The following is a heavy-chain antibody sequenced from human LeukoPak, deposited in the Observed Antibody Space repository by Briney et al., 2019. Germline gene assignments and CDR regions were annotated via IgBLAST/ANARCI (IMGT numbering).Heavy chain of an antibody. J-gene: IGHJ6*02. CDR3: ARDGSGSYYNARYYGMDV. CDR2: ISYDGSNK. CDR1: GFTFSSYA. D-gene: IGHD3-10*01. Sequence: GRSLRLSCAASGFTFSSYAMHWVRQAPGKGLEWVAVISYDGSNKYYADSVKGRFTISRDNSKNTLYLQMNSLRAEDTAVYYCARDGSGSYYNARYYGMDVWGQGTTVTVSS. V-gene: IGHV3-30*04.